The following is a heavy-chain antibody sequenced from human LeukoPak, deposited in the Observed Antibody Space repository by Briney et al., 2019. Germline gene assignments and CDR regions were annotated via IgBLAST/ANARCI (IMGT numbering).Heavy chain of an antibody. CDR2: ISNSGESP. Sequence: PGGSLRLSCAASGFTFSRYAMSWVRQAPGKGLEWVCGISNSGESPYYANSVEGRFTISRDNSKNTLYLEIISLRAEDTAVYYCAKKSRDGYNPFDYVGQGTLVTVSS. D-gene: IGHD5-24*01. V-gene: IGHV3-23*01. J-gene: IGHJ4*02. CDR3: AKKSRDGYNPFDY. CDR1: GFTFSRYA.